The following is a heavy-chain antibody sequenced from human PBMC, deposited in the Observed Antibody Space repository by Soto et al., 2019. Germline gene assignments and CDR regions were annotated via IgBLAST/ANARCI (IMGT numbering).Heavy chain of an antibody. Sequence: GGSLRLSCAASGFTFDDYAMHWVRQAPGKGLEWVSGISWNSGSIGYADSVKGRFTISRDNAKNSLYLQMNSLRAEDTALYYCAKDGGYSSGRYGAWGQGTLVTVSS. CDR3: AKDGGYSSGRYGA. CDR2: ISWNSGSI. J-gene: IGHJ5*02. V-gene: IGHV3-9*01. CDR1: GFTFDDYA. D-gene: IGHD6-19*01.